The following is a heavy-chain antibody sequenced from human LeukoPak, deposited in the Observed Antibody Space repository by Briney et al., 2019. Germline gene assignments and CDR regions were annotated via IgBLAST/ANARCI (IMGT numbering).Heavy chain of an antibody. V-gene: IGHV4-34*01. D-gene: IGHD3-3*01. CDR1: GGSFSGYY. Sequence: SETLSLTCAVYGGSFSGYYWSWIRQPPGKGLEWIGEINHSGSTNYNPSLKSRVTISVDTSKNQFSLKLSSVTAADTAVYYCVRGLPITIFGVVIIEIYFDYRGQGTLVTVSS. CDR3: VRGLPITIFGVVIIEIYFDY. CDR2: INHSGST. J-gene: IGHJ4*02.